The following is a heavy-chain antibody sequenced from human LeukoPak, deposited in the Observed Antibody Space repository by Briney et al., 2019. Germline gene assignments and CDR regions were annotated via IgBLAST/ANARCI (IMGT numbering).Heavy chain of an antibody. J-gene: IGHJ4*02. CDR1: GFTLSNYD. CDR3: TGSYGCGPYVY. D-gene: IGHD5-18*01. CDR2: IRSKVYGGTT. V-gene: IGHV3-49*04. Sequence: PGGSLRLSCAASGFTLSNYDMSWVRQAPGKGLEWVGFIRSKVYGGTTEYAASVKGRFSISRDDSKSIAYLQMNSLKTEDTAVYYCTGSYGCGPYVYWGQGTLVTVSS.